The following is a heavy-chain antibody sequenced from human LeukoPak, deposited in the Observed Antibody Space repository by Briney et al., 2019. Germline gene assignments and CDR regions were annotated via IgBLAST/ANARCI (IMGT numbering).Heavy chain of an antibody. Sequence: SETLSLTCTVSGGSVTSDSNYWSWIRQPPGKGLEWIGYIYYSGSSNYNPSLKSRVSISVDTSKNQFSLKLSSVTAADTAVYYCARDLVVVPTVGYYYYYGMDVWGKGTTVTVSS. CDR3: ARDLVVVPTVGYYYYYGMDV. CDR2: IYYSGSS. CDR1: GGSVTSDSNY. D-gene: IGHD2-2*01. V-gene: IGHV4-61*01. J-gene: IGHJ6*04.